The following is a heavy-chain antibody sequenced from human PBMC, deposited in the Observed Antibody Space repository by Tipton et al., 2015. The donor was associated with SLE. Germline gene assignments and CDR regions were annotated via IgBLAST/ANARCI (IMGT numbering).Heavy chain of an antibody. V-gene: IGHV4-38-2*01. J-gene: IGHJ3*02. CDR2: INHSGST. CDR3: ARGTVTAAFDI. CDR1: GYSISSGYY. D-gene: IGHD4-17*01. Sequence: TLSLTCAVSGYSISSGYYWGWIRQPPGKGLEWIGEINHSGSTNYNPSLKSRVTISVDTSKNQFSLKLSSVTAADTAVYYCARGTVTAAFDIWGQGTMVTVSS.